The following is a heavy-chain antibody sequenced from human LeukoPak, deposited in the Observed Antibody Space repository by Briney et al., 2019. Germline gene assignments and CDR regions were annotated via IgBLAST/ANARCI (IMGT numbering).Heavy chain of an antibody. CDR3: ARDPRYCSSTSWPH. V-gene: IGHV1-2*02. CDR1: GYTFTGYY. Sequence: ASVKVSCKASGYTFTGYYMHWVRQAPGQGLEWMGWINPNSGGTNYAQKFQGRVTMTRDTSISTAYMELSRLRSDDTAVYYCARDPRYCSSTSWPHWGQGTLVTVSS. D-gene: IGHD2-2*01. J-gene: IGHJ4*02. CDR2: INPNSGGT.